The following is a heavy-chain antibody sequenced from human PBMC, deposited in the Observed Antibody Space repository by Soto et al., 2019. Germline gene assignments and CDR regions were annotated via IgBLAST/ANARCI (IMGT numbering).Heavy chain of an antibody. CDR3: TRHDTVTVIRHDMAV. J-gene: IGHJ6*02. D-gene: IGHD2-21*02. V-gene: IGHV4-59*01. Sequence: QVQLQESGPGLVKPSETLSLTCTVSGGSIHNYYWSWIRQPPGKGLEWVGYIFYIGNTNYNPSLKGRVTTLVDTSKTQYSLKLNAVTAAEPAVYYCTRHDTVTVIRHDMAVWGQGTTVTVSS. CDR1: GGSIHNYY. CDR2: IFYIGNT.